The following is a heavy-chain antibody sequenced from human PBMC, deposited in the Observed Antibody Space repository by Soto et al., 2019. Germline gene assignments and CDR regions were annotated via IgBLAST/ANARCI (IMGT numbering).Heavy chain of an antibody. CDR1: GGSISSGGYY. CDR2: IYYSGST. J-gene: IGHJ5*02. Sequence: QVQLQESGPGLVKPSQTLSLTCTVSGGSISSGGYYWSWIRQHPGTGLEWIGYIYYSGSTYYNPSIKSRVTISVDTSKNQFSLKLSSVTAAATAVYYCARDRGYNYGNGFDPWGQGNLVTVSS. CDR3: ARDRGYNYGNGFDP. V-gene: IGHV4-31*03. D-gene: IGHD5-18*01.